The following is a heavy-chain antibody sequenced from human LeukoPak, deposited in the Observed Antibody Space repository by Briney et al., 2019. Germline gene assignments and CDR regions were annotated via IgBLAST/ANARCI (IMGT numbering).Heavy chain of an antibody. CDR1: GYSFTSHY. V-gene: IGHV1-69*13. CDR2: IIPIFGTA. CDR3: AKIYCSSNSCYDGRGWFDP. D-gene: IGHD2-2*01. J-gene: IGHJ5*02. Sequence: SVKVSCKASGYSFTSHYMHWVRQAPGQGLEWMGGIIPIFGTANYAQKFQGRVTITADESTSTAYMELSSLRSEDTAVYYCAKIYCSSNSCYDGRGWFDPWGQGTLVTVSS.